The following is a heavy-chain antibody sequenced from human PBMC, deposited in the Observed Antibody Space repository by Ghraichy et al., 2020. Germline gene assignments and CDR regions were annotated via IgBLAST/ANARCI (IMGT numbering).Heavy chain of an antibody. CDR3: ARGGTSAYKYYFVLDV. CDR1: GYSISSGYF. D-gene: IGHD3-10*01. V-gene: IGHV4-38-2*02. CDR2: ISVRGSA. J-gene: IGHJ6*02. Sequence: SETLSLTCTVSGYSISSGYFWGWIRQSPGRGLQWIGSISVRGSAYFSLSLGYRVTISRDTSKNQFSLQLSSVTGADTSVYYCARGGTSAYKYYFVLDVWGQGITVT.